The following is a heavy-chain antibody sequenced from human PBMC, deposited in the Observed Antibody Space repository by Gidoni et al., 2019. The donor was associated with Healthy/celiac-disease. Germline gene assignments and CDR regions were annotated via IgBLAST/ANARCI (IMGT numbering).Heavy chain of an antibody. CDR2: IYYSGST. D-gene: IGHD1-26*01. V-gene: IGHV4-59*08. Sequence: QVQLQESGPGLVKPSETLSLTCTVSGGSISSYYGGWIRQPPGKGLEWIGYIYYSGSTNYNPPLKSRVTRSVDTSKNQFSLKLSSVTAADTAVYYCASWAHGSRNAFDIWGQGTMVTVSS. CDR1: GGSISSYY. CDR3: ASWAHGSRNAFDI. J-gene: IGHJ3*02.